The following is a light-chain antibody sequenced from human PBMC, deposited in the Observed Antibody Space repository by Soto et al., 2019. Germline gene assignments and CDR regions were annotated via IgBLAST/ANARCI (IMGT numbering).Light chain of an antibody. J-gene: IGKJ5*01. CDR3: QQRSNWPIT. CDR2: DAS. CDR1: QSVSTY. Sequence: EIVLTQSPATLCLSPGERATLSCRASQSVSTYLAWCQQKPGQAPRLLIYDASNRATGIPARFSGSGSGTDFTLTISSLEPEDFAVYYCQQRSNWPITFGQGTRLEIK. V-gene: IGKV3-11*01.